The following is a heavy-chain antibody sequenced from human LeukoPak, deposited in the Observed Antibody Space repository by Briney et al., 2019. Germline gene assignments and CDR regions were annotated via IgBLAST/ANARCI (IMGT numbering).Heavy chain of an antibody. CDR3: AREDSYYEGGLADY. D-gene: IGHD3-22*01. J-gene: IGHJ4*02. CDR2: IKQDGSEK. V-gene: IGHV3-7*01. Sequence: PGGSLRLSCAASGFTFSSYWMSWVRQAPGKGLEWVANIKQDGSEKYYVDSVKGRFTISRDNAKNSLYLQMNSLRAEDTAVYYCAREDSYYEGGLADYWGQGTLVTVSS. CDR1: GFTFSSYW.